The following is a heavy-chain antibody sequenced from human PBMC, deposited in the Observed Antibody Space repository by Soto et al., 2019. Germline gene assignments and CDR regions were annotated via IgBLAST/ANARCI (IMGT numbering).Heavy chain of an antibody. Sequence: QVQLVESGGGVVQPGRSLRLSCAASGFTFSSYGMHWVRQAPGKGLEWVAVIWYDGSNKYYADSVKGRFTISRDNSKNTLYLQMNSLRAEDTAVYYCARDRMGLRLRYYYYGMDVWGQGTTVTVSS. CDR2: IWYDGSNK. J-gene: IGHJ6*02. CDR3: ARDRMGLRLRYYYYGMDV. CDR1: GFTFSSYG. V-gene: IGHV3-33*01. D-gene: IGHD4-17*01.